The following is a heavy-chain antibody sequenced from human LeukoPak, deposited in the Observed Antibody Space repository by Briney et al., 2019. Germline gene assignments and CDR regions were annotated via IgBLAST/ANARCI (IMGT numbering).Heavy chain of an antibody. CDR2: INHSGST. J-gene: IGHJ3*02. V-gene: IGHV4-34*01. Sequence: SETLSLTCAVYSGSFNGYYWSWIRQPPGKGLEWIGEINHSGSTNYNPSLKSRVTMSVDTSKNQFSLKLSSVTDADPAVYYCARMTSGAFDMWGQGTMVTVSS. CDR1: SGSFNGYY. CDR3: ARMTSGAFDM.